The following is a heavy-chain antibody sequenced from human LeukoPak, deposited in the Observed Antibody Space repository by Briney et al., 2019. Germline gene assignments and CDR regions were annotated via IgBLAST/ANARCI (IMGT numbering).Heavy chain of an antibody. CDR1: GGSISGYF. CDR2: IHTIET. D-gene: IGHD3-22*01. CDR3: ARGLRDEERYYKYYYMDV. V-gene: IGHV4-4*09. Sequence: SETLSLTCTISGGSISGYFGTWIRQASGKGLEWIGYIHTIETKYNPSLQSRVSMSIDTSKNQFSPNLRSVTAADTAVYCARGLRDEERYYKYYYMDVWGKGTTVTVSS. J-gene: IGHJ6*03.